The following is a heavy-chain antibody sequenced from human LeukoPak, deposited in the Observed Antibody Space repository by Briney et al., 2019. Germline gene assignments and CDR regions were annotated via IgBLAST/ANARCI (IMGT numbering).Heavy chain of an antibody. V-gene: IGHV4-31*03. J-gene: IGHJ6*03. CDR1: GGSISSGDYY. CDR2: IYYSGNT. D-gene: IGHD3-22*01. Sequence: SETLSLTCTVSGGSISSGDYYWSWIPQRPGKGLEWIGYIYYSGNTNYNPSLKSRVTISVDTSKNQFSLKLSSVTTADTAVYYCARVPYYYDSSGRYYYYYMDVWGKGTTVTVSS. CDR3: ARVPYYYDSSGRYYYYYMDV.